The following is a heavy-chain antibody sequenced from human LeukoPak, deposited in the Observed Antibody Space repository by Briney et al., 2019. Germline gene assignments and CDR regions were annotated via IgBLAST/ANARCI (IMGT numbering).Heavy chain of an antibody. Sequence: SETLSLTCAVYGGSFSGYYWSWIRQPPGKGLEWIGEINHSGSTNYNPSLKSRVTISVDTSKNQFTLKLSSVTAADTAVYYCARDVRSSSWYGYYYYYYMDVWGKGTTVTVSS. J-gene: IGHJ6*03. V-gene: IGHV4-34*01. D-gene: IGHD6-13*01. CDR2: INHSGST. CDR1: GGSFSGYY. CDR3: ARDVRSSSWYGYYYYYYMDV.